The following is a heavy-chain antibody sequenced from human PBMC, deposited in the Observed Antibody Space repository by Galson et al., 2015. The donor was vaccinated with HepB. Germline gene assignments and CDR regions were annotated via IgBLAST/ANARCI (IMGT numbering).Heavy chain of an antibody. CDR2: ISGSGGST. D-gene: IGHD3-10*01. J-gene: IGHJ4*02. CDR1: GFTFSSYA. CDR3: AKGTMVRGAPFDY. Sequence: SLRLSCAASGFTFSSYAMLWVRQAPGKGLEWVSAISGSGGSTYYADSVKGRFTISRDKSKNTLYLQMNSLRAEDTAVYYCAKGTMVRGAPFDYWGQGTLVTVSS. V-gene: IGHV3-23*01.